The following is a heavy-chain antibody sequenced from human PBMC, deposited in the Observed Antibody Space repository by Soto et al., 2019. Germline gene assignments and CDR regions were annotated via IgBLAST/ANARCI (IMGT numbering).Heavy chain of an antibody. D-gene: IGHD6-25*01. CDR3: SSGRRRRPSSLVDV. Sequence: QAQVVQSGAEVRKPGSSVKLSCKASEGTFNSYAIAWVRQAPGQGLEWMGGIIPYYNTLNYAQKFKDRVRITPDNATNIDTTELSRLRPDAAAADFYSSGRRRRPSSLVDVWGQGTMVIVSS. CDR1: EGTFNSYA. J-gene: IGHJ6*02. CDR2: IIPYYNTL. V-gene: IGHV1-69*06.